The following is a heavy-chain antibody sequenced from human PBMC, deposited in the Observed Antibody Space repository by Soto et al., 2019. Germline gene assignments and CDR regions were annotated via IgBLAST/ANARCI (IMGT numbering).Heavy chain of an antibody. CDR1: GGSISSYY. CDR2: VHHSWGS. J-gene: IGHJ6*02. CDR3: ARQGFGPLHGLVDV. D-gene: IGHD3-10*01. Sequence: QVQLQESGPGLVKPSETPSPSCTVSGGSISSYYWSWFRQSPGKRMEWIGYVHHSWGSSYNPSLQSRVPISLDTSKSQFSLKVTSVTATDTAVYYCARQGFGPLHGLVDVWGQGTTVTVSS. V-gene: IGHV4-59*08.